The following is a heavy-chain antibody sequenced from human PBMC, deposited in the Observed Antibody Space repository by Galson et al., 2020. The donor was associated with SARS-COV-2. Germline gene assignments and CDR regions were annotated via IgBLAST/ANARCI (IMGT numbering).Heavy chain of an antibody. J-gene: IGHJ4*02. CDR2: INPNSGGT. D-gene: IGHD2-2*01. CDR3: ARDFGFSQLLFFLDC. V-gene: IGHV1-2*02. CDR1: GYTFTGYY. Sequence: ASVKVSCKASGYTFTGYYMHWVRQAPGQGLEWMGWINPNSGGTNYAQKFQGRVTMTRDTSISTAYMELSRLRSDDTAVYYCARDFGFSQLLFFLDCWGQGTLVTVSS.